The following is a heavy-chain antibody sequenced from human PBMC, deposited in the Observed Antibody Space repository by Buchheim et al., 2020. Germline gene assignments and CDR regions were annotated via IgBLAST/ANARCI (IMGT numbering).Heavy chain of an antibody. CDR2: INHSGST. Sequence: QVQLQQWGAGLLKPSETLSLTCAVYGGSFSGYYWSWIRQPPGKGLEWIGEINHSGSTNYNPSLKSRVTISVDTSKNQFSLKLSSVTAADTAVYYCARMATPMVYAENWFDPWGQGTL. V-gene: IGHV4-34*01. CDR1: GGSFSGYY. D-gene: IGHD2-8*01. J-gene: IGHJ5*02. CDR3: ARMATPMVYAENWFDP.